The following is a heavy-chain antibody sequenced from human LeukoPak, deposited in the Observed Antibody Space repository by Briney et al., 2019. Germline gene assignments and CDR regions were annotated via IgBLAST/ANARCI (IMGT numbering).Heavy chain of an antibody. Sequence: GGSLRLSCAASGFTVSSNYMSWVRQAPGKGLEWVLVIYSGGSTYYADSVKGRFTISRDNSKNTLYLQMNSLRAEDTAVYYCARNYYDSSGYSYYFDYWGQGTLVTVSS. CDR3: ARNYYDSSGYSYYFDY. CDR1: GFTVSSNY. CDR2: IYSGGST. J-gene: IGHJ4*02. V-gene: IGHV3-66*01. D-gene: IGHD3-22*01.